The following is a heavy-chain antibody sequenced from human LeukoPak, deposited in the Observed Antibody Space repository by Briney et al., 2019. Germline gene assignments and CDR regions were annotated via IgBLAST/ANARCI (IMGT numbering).Heavy chain of an antibody. D-gene: IGHD4-17*01. CDR3: ARDLTEQTTVNAFDI. V-gene: IGHV4-59*01. CDR2: IYYSGST. CDR1: GGSISSYY. J-gene: IGHJ3*02. Sequence: PSETLSLTCTVSGGSISSYYWSWIRQPPGKGLEWIRYIYYSGSTNYNPSLKSRVTISVDTSKNQFSLKLSSVTAADTAVYYCARDLTEQTTVNAFDIWGQGTMVTVSS.